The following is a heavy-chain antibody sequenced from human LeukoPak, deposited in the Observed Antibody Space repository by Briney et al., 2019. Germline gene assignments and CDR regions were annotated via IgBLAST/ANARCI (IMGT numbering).Heavy chain of an antibody. CDR2: ISYDGRNK. V-gene: IGHV3-30*04. J-gene: IGHJ4*02. D-gene: IGHD5-24*01. CDR1: GFTFSNYT. Sequence: GGSLRLSCAASGFTFSNYTMHWVRQAPGKGLEWVAVISYDGRNKYYADSVKGRFTISRDTSKNTLYLQMNSLRAEDTAVYYCASEDGHNPNLGFDYWGQGTLVTVSS. CDR3: ASEDGHNPNLGFDY.